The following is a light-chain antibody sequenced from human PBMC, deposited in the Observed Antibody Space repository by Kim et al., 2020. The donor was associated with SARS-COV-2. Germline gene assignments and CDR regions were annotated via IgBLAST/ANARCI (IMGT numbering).Light chain of an antibody. CDR1: QSVSSN. V-gene: IGKV3-15*01. J-gene: IGKJ1*01. CDR3: QQYNNWPPWT. CDR2: GAS. Sequence: EIVMTQPPATLSVSPGERATLSCGASQSVSSNLAWYQQKPGQAPRLLIYGASTRATGIPARFSGSGSGTEFTLTISSLQSEDFAVYYCQQYNNWPPWTFGQGTKVEIK.